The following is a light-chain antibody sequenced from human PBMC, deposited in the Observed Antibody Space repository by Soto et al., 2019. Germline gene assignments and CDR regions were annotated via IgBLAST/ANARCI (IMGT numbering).Light chain of an antibody. CDR1: QSVLYSSNNKNY. J-gene: IGKJ1*01. CDR2: WAS. V-gene: IGKV4-1*01. CDR3: QQYYSTPQT. Sequence: DIVMTQSPDSLAVSLGERATINCKSSQSVLYSSNNKNYLAWYQQKPGQPPKLLIYWASTRESGVPDRFSGSGSGTHVTLTISSLQAEDVAVYYCQQYYSTPQTFGQGNKVEIK.